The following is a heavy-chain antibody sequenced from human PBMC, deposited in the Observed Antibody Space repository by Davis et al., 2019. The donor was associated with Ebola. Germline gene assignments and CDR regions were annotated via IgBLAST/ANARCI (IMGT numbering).Heavy chain of an antibody. CDR1: GGSFSGYY. V-gene: IGHV4-34*01. J-gene: IGHJ6*03. Sequence: PSETLSLTCAVYGGSFSGYYWSWIRQPPGKGLEWIGEINHSGSTNYNPSLKSRVTISVDTSKNQFSLKLSSVTAADTAVYYCARGPVYSGSYPYYYYYYMDVWGKGTTVTVSS. D-gene: IGHD1-26*01. CDR2: INHSGST. CDR3: ARGPVYSGSYPYYYYYYMDV.